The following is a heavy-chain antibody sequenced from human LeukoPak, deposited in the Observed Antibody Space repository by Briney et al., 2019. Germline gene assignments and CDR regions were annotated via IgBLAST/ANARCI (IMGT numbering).Heavy chain of an antibody. CDR3: AREDGWGLLWFGEFDI. V-gene: IGHV1-69*04. D-gene: IGHD3-10*01. Sequence: ASVKVSCKASGGTFSSYAISWVRQAPGQGLEWMGRIIPILGIANYAQKFQGRVTITADKSTSTAYMELSSLRSEDTAVYYCAREDGWGLLWFGEFDIWGQGTMVTVSS. J-gene: IGHJ3*02. CDR2: IIPILGIA. CDR1: GGTFSSYA.